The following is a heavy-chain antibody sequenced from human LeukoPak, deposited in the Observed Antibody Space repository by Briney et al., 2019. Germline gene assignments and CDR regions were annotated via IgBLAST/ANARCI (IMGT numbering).Heavy chain of an antibody. CDR3: VKSFGSSWYAGFDY. Sequence: GGSLRLSCSASGFTFSSYGMYWVRQPPGKGLEYVSVISSNGGTTDYAHSVKGRFTISRDNSKNTLYLQMSSLRPEDTAVYYCVKSFGSSWYAGFDYWGQGTLVTVSS. CDR1: GFTFSSYG. J-gene: IGHJ4*02. CDR2: ISSNGGTT. D-gene: IGHD6-13*01. V-gene: IGHV3-64D*06.